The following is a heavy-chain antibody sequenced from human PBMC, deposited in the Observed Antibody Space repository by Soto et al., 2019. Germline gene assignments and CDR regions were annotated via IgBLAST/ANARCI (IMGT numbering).Heavy chain of an antibody. Sequence: GGSLRLSCTASGFTFGDYAMSWVRQAPGKGLEWVGFIRSKAYGGTTEYAASVKGRFTISRDDSKSIAYLQMNSLKTEDTAVYYCTRDHPPYDFWSGYYDSYYYGMDVWGQGTTVTVSS. J-gene: IGHJ6*02. V-gene: IGHV3-49*04. D-gene: IGHD3-3*01. CDR2: IRSKAYGGTT. CDR1: GFTFGDYA. CDR3: TRDHPPYDFWSGYYDSYYYGMDV.